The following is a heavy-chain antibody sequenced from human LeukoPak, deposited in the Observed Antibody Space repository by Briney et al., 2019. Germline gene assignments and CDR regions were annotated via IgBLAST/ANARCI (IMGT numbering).Heavy chain of an antibody. CDR2: IDWDDDK. D-gene: IGHD6-19*01. CDR1: GFSLSTSGMR. V-gene: IGHV2-70*04. CDR3: ARNNIAVAGTGYDY. J-gene: IGHJ4*02. Sequence: SGPTLVNPTQTLTLTCTFSGFSLSTSGMRVSWIRQPPGKALEWLARIDWDDDKFYSTSLKTRLTISKDTSKNQVVLTMTNIDPVDTATYYCARNNIAVAGTGYDYWGQGTLVTVSS.